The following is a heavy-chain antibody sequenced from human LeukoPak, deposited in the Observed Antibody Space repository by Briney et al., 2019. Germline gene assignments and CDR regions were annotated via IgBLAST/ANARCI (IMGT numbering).Heavy chain of an antibody. CDR1: GFTFSSYE. J-gene: IGHJ4*02. V-gene: IGHV3-48*03. Sequence: GGSLRLSCAASGFTFSSYEMNWVRQAPGKGLEWVSYISSSGSTIYYGDSVKGRFTTSRDNAKNSLYLQMNSLRADDTAIYYCAARSGRAPIYFDYWGQGTLVTVSS. D-gene: IGHD3-10*01. CDR3: AARSGRAPIYFDY. CDR2: ISSSGSTI.